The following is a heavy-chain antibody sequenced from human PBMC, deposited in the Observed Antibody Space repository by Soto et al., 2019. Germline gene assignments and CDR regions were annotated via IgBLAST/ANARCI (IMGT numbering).Heavy chain of an antibody. J-gene: IGHJ4*02. D-gene: IGHD2-21*02. CDR2: IIPMFDTT. V-gene: IGHV1-69*06. Sequence: ASVKVSCKASGGSFSSDAITWVRQAPGQGLEWIGEIIPMFDTTNYAPEFQGRVTITADTATTTVYMEVNRLTPDDTAVYYCALEVVTETTLGYFDFRGQGSLVTVSS. CDR3: ALEVVTETTLGYFDF. CDR1: GGSFSSDA.